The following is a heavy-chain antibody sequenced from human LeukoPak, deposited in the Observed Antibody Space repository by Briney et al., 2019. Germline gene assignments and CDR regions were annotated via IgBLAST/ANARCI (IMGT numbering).Heavy chain of an antibody. D-gene: IGHD2-15*01. Sequence: PGGSLRLSCAASGFTFRSYWMGWVRQTPGKGLEWLANINEDGSTTYYVDSVKGRFTIARNNADNSLYLQMNSLRAEDTAVYYCARDATRGGDFHSWGQGTLVTVSS. CDR3: ARDATRGGDFHS. CDR2: INEDGSTT. CDR1: GFTFRSYW. V-gene: IGHV3-7*01. J-gene: IGHJ4*02.